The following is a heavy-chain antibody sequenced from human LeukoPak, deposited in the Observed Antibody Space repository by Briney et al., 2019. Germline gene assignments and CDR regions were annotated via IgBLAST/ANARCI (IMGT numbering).Heavy chain of an antibody. D-gene: IGHD5-24*01. CDR1: GGSFSGYY. Sequence: SETLSLTCAVYGGSFSGYYWSWIRQPPGKGLEWIGEINHSGSTNYNPSLKSRVTISVDTSKNQFSLKLSSVTAADTAVYYCARDRVLEMATIHAFDIWGQGTMVTVSS. CDR3: ARDRVLEMATIHAFDI. J-gene: IGHJ3*02. V-gene: IGHV4-34*01. CDR2: INHSGST.